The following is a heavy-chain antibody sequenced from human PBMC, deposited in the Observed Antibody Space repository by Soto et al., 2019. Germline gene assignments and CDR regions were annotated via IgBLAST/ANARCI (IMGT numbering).Heavy chain of an antibody. J-gene: IGHJ4*02. Sequence: EVQLVESGGGLVKPGGSLRLSCAASGFTFSSYSMNWVRQAPGKGLEWVSSISSSSSYIYYADSVKGRFTISRDNAKHSLYLQMNSLRAEDTAVYYCARDLIAVAGILGWGQGTLVTVSS. V-gene: IGHV3-21*01. CDR1: GFTFSSYS. D-gene: IGHD6-19*01. CDR2: ISSSSSYI. CDR3: ARDLIAVAGILG.